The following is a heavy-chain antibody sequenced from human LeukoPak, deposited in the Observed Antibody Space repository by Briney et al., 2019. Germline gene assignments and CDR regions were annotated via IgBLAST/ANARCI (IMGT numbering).Heavy chain of an antibody. CDR3: ARGIDEWLYLNY. J-gene: IGHJ4*02. V-gene: IGHV3-7*04. CDR2: MNRDGSEV. Sequence: GGSLRLSCTASGFTFSTYEMSWVRQAPGKGPEFVATMNRDGSEVAYGNSVRGRFTISRDNAKNSLYLQMYSLRAEDTAVYYCARGIDEWLYLNYWGQGALVTVSS. CDR1: GFTFSTYE. D-gene: IGHD3-3*01.